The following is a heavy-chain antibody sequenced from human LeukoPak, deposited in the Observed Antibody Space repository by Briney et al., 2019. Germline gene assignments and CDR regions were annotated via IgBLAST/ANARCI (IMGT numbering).Heavy chain of an antibody. CDR3: ARVAGWHWFDP. V-gene: IGHV3-23*01. Sequence: PGGSLRLSCAASGFTFSSYDMTWVRQAPGRGLEWVSSIRPSGDNTYYGDSVKGRFTISRDSSKNTVYLQMNNMRVDDTAVYYGARVAGWHWFDPWGQGTLVTVSS. J-gene: IGHJ5*02. CDR2: IRPSGDNT. D-gene: IGHD6-19*01. CDR1: GFTFSSYD.